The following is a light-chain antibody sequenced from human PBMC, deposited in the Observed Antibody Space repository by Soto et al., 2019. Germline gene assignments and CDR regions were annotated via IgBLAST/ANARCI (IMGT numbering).Light chain of an antibody. CDR1: SSDVGGYNF. Sequence: SALTQPASVSGSPGQSITISCTGTSSDVGGYNFVSWYQQHPDKAPKLMIYDVTNRPSGVSNRFSGSKSGNTASLTISGLQAEVEADYYCSSYTSISTYVFGTGTKVTVL. J-gene: IGLJ1*01. CDR3: SSYTSISTYV. CDR2: DVT. V-gene: IGLV2-14*01.